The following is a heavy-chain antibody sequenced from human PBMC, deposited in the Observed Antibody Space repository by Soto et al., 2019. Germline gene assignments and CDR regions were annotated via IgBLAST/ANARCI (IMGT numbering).Heavy chain of an antibody. CDR2: IYPGDSDA. CDR1: GYSFSTSW. CDR3: ARLGYTAAFDI. D-gene: IGHD1-1*01. V-gene: IGHV5-51*01. J-gene: IGHJ3*02. Sequence: PGEALKISWKGSGYSFSTSWIAWVRRTPGKGLEWMGIIYPGDSDARYTPSFQGQVTISADKSISTAYLQWSSLKASDTAMYYCARLGYTAAFDIWGQGTMVTVSS.